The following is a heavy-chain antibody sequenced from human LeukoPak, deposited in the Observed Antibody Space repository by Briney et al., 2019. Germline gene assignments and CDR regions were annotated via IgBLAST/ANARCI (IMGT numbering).Heavy chain of an antibody. CDR1: GGTFSSYA. CDR2: IITIFGIA. D-gene: IGHD3-22*01. CDR3: ATYYYDSSGYYRAGYYFDY. Sequence: ASVKVSCKASGGTFSSYAISWVRQAPGQGVEWMGRIITIFGIANYAQKFQGRVTITADKSTSTAYMELSSLRSEDTAGYYCATYYYDSSGYYRAGYYFDYWGQGTLVTVSS. J-gene: IGHJ4*02. V-gene: IGHV1-69*04.